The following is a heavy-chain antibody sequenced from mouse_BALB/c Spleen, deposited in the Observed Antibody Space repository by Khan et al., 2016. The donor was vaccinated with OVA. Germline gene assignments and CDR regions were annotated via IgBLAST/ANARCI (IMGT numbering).Heavy chain of an antibody. CDR3: APVGNYYVSFAY. D-gene: IGHD1-1*01. Sequence: EVQLQESGPELVKPGASVKMSCKASGYTFTSYVMHWVKQKPGLGLEWIGYIYPFNDDTKYNENFKGKATLTSDKSSSTAYMELSSLTSEDSAVYYCAPVGNYYVSFAYWGRGTLVTVSA. CDR1: GYTFTSYV. V-gene: IGHV1S136*01. CDR2: IYPFNDDT. J-gene: IGHJ3*01.